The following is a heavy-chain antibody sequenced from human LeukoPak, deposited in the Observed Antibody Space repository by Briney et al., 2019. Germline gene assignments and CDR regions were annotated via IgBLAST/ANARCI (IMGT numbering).Heavy chain of an antibody. CDR3: ARGHGGWYYFDY. CDR1: GGSISSGGYY. Sequence: PSETLSLTCTVSGGSISSGGYYWSWIRQHPGKGLEWIGYIYYSGSTYYNPSLKSRVTISVDTSKNQFSLKLSSVTAADTAVYYCARGHGGWYYFDYWGQGTLVTVSS. CDR2: IYYSGST. D-gene: IGHD6-19*01. J-gene: IGHJ4*02. V-gene: IGHV4-31*03.